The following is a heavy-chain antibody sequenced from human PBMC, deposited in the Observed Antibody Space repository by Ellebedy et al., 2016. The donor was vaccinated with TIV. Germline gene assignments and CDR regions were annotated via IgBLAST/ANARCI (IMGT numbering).Heavy chain of an antibody. CDR3: ARDSLSSSSDY. Sequence: ASVKVSCKASGYTFTSYYMHWVRQAPGQGLEWMGWISAYNGNTNYAQKLQGRVTITRDTSASTAYMELSSLRSEDTAVYYRARDSLSSSSDYWGQGTLVTVSS. D-gene: IGHD6-6*01. CDR2: ISAYNGNT. V-gene: IGHV1-18*04. CDR1: GYTFTSYY. J-gene: IGHJ4*02.